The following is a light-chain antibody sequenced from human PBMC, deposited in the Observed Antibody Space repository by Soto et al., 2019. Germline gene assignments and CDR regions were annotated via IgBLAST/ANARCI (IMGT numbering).Light chain of an antibody. V-gene: IGKV1-5*03. CDR2: KAS. CDR1: QSISAW. J-gene: IGKJ1*01. Sequence: DIPMTQSPSTLSASVGDRVTITCRASQSISAWLAWYQQKPGKAPKLLIYKASAIESGVPRRFSGSGSGTEFTLTISSLQPDDFTTYYCQQYNSDPWTFDQGTKVEIK. CDR3: QQYNSDPWT.